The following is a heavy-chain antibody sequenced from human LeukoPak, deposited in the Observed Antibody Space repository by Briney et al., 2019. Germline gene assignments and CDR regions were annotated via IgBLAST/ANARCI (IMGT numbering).Heavy chain of an antibody. CDR1: GFTFSDYG. V-gene: IGHV3-30*18. CDR3: AKDVERLDYFDY. CDR2: MSYEGTNK. J-gene: IGHJ4*02. D-gene: IGHD3-9*01. Sequence: PGRSLRLSCAASGFTFSDYGMHWVRQAPGKGLEWGAVMSYEGTNKYYADSVKGRFTISRDNSKNTLYLQMNSLRAEDTAVYYCAKDVERLDYFDYCGQGTLVTVSS.